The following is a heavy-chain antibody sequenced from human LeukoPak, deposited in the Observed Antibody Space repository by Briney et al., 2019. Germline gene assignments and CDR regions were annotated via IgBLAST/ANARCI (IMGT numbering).Heavy chain of an antibody. V-gene: IGHV4-59*01. CDR3: ARGGQWAETNWFDP. Sequence: PSETLSLTCTVSDGSTSDYHWVWIRQPPGKGLEWIGDIYSSGHTDYTPSLRGRVSMSIDASRNHFSLKVDSVTTADTAVYYCARGGQWAETNWFDPWGRGILVSVS. D-gene: IGHD1-26*01. J-gene: IGHJ5*02. CDR1: DGSTSDYH. CDR2: IYSSGHT.